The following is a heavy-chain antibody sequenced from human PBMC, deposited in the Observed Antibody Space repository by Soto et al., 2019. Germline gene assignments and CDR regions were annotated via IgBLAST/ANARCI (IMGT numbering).Heavy chain of an antibody. J-gene: IGHJ3*02. CDR3: ARETLRDAIDI. CDR2: IRANDESI. CDR1: GFDFRSCE. Sequence: SLRLSCVACGFDFRSCEMNWVRQAPGKGLEWVSNIRANDESIYYADSVKGRVSVSRDNAKNSLFLEMNSLRVDDTAVYYCARETLRDAIDIWGQGTMVSVSS. V-gene: IGHV3-48*03.